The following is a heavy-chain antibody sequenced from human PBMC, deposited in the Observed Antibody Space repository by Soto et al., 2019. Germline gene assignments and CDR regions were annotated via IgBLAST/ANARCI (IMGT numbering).Heavy chain of an antibody. D-gene: IGHD3-3*01. V-gene: IGHV3-30*18. Sequence: PGGSLRLSCAASGFTFSSYGMHWVRQAPGKGLEWVAVISYDGSNKYYADSVKGRFTISRDNSKNTLYLQMNSLRAEDTAVYYCAKDVNRITIFGVVIGYGMDVWGQGTTVTVSS. CDR3: AKDVNRITIFGVVIGYGMDV. J-gene: IGHJ6*02. CDR2: ISYDGSNK. CDR1: GFTFSSYG.